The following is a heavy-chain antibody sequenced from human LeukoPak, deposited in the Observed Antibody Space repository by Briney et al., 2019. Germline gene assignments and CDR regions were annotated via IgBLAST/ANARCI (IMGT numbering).Heavy chain of an antibody. D-gene: IGHD1-26*01. J-gene: IGHJ1*01. Sequence: PSETLSLTCTVSGGSISSGSYYWSWIRQPAGKGLVWIGRIYTSGSTNYNPSLKSRVTISVDTSKNQFSLKLSSVTAADTAVYYCATLGRLVGATTAYFQHWGQGTLVTVSS. V-gene: IGHV4-61*02. CDR2: IYTSGST. CDR1: GGSISSGSYY. CDR3: ATLGRLVGATTAYFQH.